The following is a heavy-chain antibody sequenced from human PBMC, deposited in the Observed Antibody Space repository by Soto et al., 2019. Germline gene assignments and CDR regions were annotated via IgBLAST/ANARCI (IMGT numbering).Heavy chain of an antibody. J-gene: IGHJ5*02. Sequence: PSETLSLTCAVSGGSISSSNWWSWVRQPPGKGLEWIGEIYHSGSTNYNPSLKSRVTISVDKSKNQFSLKLSSVTAADTAVYYSAREGSSWHNWFDPWGQGTLVPVSS. D-gene: IGHD6-13*01. CDR3: AREGSSWHNWFDP. CDR1: GGSISSSNW. CDR2: IYHSGST. V-gene: IGHV4-4*02.